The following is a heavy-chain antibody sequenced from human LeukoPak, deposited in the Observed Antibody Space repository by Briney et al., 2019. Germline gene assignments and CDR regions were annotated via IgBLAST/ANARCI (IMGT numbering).Heavy chain of an antibody. V-gene: IGHV4-39*01. J-gene: IGHJ3*02. Sequence: SEALSLTCTVFGGSISSSNYYWGWVRQPPGKGLEWNGSIYYSGSTYYNPSLKSRVTISVDTSKKQFSLRLSSVTAADTAVYYCARSYCSSTSCYAVGAFDIWGQGTLVTVSS. D-gene: IGHD2-2*01. CDR1: GGSISSSNYY. CDR3: ARSYCSSTSCYAVGAFDI. CDR2: IYYSGST.